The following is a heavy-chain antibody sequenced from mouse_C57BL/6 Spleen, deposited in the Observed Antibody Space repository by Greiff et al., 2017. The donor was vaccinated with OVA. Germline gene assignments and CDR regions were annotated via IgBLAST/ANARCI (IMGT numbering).Heavy chain of an antibody. CDR1: GFNLKDYY. CDR2: IDPEDGET. D-gene: IGHD1-1*01. V-gene: IGHV14-2*01. J-gene: IGHJ2*01. Sequence: EVQPQQSGAELVKPGALVKSSRTAFGFNLKDYYTHWVKQRTEQGLEWNGRIDPEDGETKYAPKFQGKATITADTSPNTAYLQLSSLTSEDTAVYYCARYGSSLDYWGQGTTLTVSS. CDR3: ARYGSSLDY.